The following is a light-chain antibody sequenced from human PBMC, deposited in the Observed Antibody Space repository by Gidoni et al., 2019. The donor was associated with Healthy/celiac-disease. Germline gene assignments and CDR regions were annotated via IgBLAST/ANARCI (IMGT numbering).Light chain of an antibody. V-gene: IGKV1-27*01. CDR1: QDIKNF. CDR3: QNYKNVPWG. J-gene: IGKJ1*01. Sequence: DIQITHSPSSLFASVGDRVTITCRATQDIKNFLAWYQQRPGKVPKLLIHAASNLESGVPSRFSGSGSGTEFTLTISGLQPEDFATYYCQNYKNVPWGFGQGTKVDIK. CDR2: AAS.